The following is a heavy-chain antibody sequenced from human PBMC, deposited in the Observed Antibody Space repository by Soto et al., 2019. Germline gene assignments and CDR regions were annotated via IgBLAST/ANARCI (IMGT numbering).Heavy chain of an antibody. D-gene: IGHD3-9*01. V-gene: IGHV1-18*01. CDR3: ARLTYDILTGYQSVLDY. Sequence: QVQLVQSGAEVKKPGASVKVSCKASGYTFTSYGISWVRQAPGQGLEWMGWISAYNGNTNYAQKLQGRVTMTTDTSXSXXDMELRSLRSDDTAVYYCARLTYDILTGYQSVLDYWGQGTLVTVSS. J-gene: IGHJ4*02. CDR1: GYTFTSYG. CDR2: ISAYNGNT.